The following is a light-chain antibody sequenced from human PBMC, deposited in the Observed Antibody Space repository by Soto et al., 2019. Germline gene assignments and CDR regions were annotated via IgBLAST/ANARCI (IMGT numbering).Light chain of an antibody. Sequence: QSALTQPRSVSGSPGQSVAISCTGTSSDVGNYNYVSWYQQHPGKAPKVIIYDVNKRPSGVPDRFSGSKSGNTASLTISGLQDEDEADYCCCSYAGSPYVFGTGTKVTVL. J-gene: IGLJ1*01. CDR3: CSYAGSPYV. CDR1: SSDVGNYNY. CDR2: DVN. V-gene: IGLV2-11*01.